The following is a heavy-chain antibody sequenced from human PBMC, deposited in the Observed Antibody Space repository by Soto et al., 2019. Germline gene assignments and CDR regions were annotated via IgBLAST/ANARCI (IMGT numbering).Heavy chain of an antibody. D-gene: IGHD2-21*02. CDR1: GYSFTTYW. V-gene: IGHV5-10-1*01. Sequence: GESLKISCQASGYSFTTYWISWVRQMPGKGLECMGRIDPTDSYTDYGPSFEGHVTISVNTSKNQFSLKLNSVTAADTAVYYCARDLWGYCGTDCYPLDVWGQGTTVTVSS. J-gene: IGHJ6*02. CDR2: IDPTDSYT. CDR3: ARDLWGYCGTDCYPLDV.